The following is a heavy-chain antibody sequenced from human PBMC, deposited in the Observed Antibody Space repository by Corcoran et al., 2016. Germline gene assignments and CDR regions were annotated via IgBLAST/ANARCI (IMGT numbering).Heavy chain of an antibody. CDR1: GYTFTSYY. J-gene: IGHJ6*02. CDR3: ARGLHYYDSSGYSNYYGMDG. Sequence: QVQLVQSGAEVKKPGASVKVSCMASGYTFTSYYMHWVRQAPGQGREWLGIINPSGGSTSYAQKFQGRVTRTRDTSTSTVYMELSSLRSEEMSVYYCARGLHYYDSSGYSNYYGMDGWGQGTTVTVSS. V-gene: IGHV1-46*01. CDR2: INPSGGST. D-gene: IGHD3-22*01.